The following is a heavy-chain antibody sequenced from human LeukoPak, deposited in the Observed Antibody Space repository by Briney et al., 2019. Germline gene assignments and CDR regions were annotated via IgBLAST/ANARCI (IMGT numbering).Heavy chain of an antibody. Sequence: PGGSLRLSCAASGFTFSDYYMCWIRQAPGKGLEWVSYISSTGGTTYYADSVKGRFTISRDNAKNSLSLQMNSLRAEDTAVYYCARAYCTSTSCSERNWFDPWGQGTLVTVSS. CDR3: ARAYCTSTSCSERNWFDP. J-gene: IGHJ5*02. V-gene: IGHV3-11*01. D-gene: IGHD2-2*01. CDR1: GFTFSDYY. CDR2: ISSTGGTT.